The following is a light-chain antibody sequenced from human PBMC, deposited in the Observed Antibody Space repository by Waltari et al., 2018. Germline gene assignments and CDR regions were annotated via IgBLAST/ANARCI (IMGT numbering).Light chain of an antibody. V-gene: IGKV1-33*01. CDR1: QDITNC. CDR3: QQYDVLQYT. J-gene: IGKJ3*01. CDR2: DAS. Sequence: DIQMTQSPSSLSASVGDRVTITCQASQDITNCLNWYQQNPGQAPKLLIYDASNLKTGVPSRFSGRGFGTDFTFTISSLQPEDVATYYCQQYDVLQYTFGPGTKVNLK.